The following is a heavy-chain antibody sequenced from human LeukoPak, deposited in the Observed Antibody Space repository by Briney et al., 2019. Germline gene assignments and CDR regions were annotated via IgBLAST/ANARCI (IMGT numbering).Heavy chain of an antibody. CDR2: ISAYNGNT. V-gene: IGHV1-18*01. CDR1: GYTFTSYG. D-gene: IGHD3-10*01. J-gene: IGHJ4*02. Sequence: ASVKVSCKASGYTFTSYGISWVRQAPGQGLEWMGWISAYNGNTNYAQKLQGRVAMTTDTSTSTAYMELRSLRSDDTAVYYCARRVRGVTEFDYWGQGTPVTVSS. CDR3: ARRVRGVTEFDY.